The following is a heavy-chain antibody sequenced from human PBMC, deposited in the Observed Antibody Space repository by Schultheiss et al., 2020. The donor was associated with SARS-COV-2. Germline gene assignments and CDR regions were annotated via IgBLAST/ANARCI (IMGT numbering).Heavy chain of an antibody. CDR1: GYSISSSNW. J-gene: IGHJ4*02. CDR3: ARDVRCSGGSCLSGLDY. CDR2: IYYSGST. Sequence: SETLSLTCAVSGYSISSSNWWGWIRQPPGKGLEWIGYIYYSGSTYYNPSLKSRVTMSVDTSKNQFSLKLSSVTAVDTAVYYCARDVRCSGGSCLSGLDYWGQGTLVTVSS. V-gene: IGHV4-28*03. D-gene: IGHD2-15*01.